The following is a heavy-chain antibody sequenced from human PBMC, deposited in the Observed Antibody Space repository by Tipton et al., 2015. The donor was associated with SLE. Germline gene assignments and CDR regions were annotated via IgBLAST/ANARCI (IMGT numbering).Heavy chain of an antibody. Sequence: TLSLTCAVSGGSISSNNWWSWVRQPPGKGLEWIGEIYHSGSTNYNPSLKSRVTMAVDKSKNQLSLKVGSVTAADTAVYCCARVEGRELTLNDAFNIWGQGTMVTVSS. V-gene: IGHV4-4*01. CDR3: ARVEGRELTLNDAFNI. D-gene: IGHD1-26*01. CDR1: GGSISSNNW. J-gene: IGHJ3*02. CDR2: IYHSGST.